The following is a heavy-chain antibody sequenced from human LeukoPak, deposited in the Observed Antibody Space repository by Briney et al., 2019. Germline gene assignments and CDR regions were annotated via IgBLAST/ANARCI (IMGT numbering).Heavy chain of an antibody. CDR3: ARGGLLWFGELVDYYYYGMDV. D-gene: IGHD3-10*01. V-gene: IGHV4-39*07. CDR1: GDSFSSVTDY. Sequence: SETLSLTCTVSGDSFSSVTDYWAWIRQPPGKGLEWIASGDYSGGTYYNPSLESRVAISADTSKNQFSLKLTSVTGADTAVYYCARGGLLWFGELVDYYYYGMDVWGQGTTVTVSS. J-gene: IGHJ6*02. CDR2: GDYSGGT.